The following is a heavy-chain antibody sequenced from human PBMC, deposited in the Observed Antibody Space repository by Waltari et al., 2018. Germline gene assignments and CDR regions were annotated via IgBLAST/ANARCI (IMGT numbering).Heavy chain of an antibody. Sequence: QVQLKQWGAGLLKISETLSLTCEVSGGSFTTNYWSWIRQSLGKRMEWIGKIYHTGSHNYNPSLQNRVTISVDRSKSLFSLEVTSITAADAAIYYCARVKSGFDSWGQGTVVTVSS. J-gene: IGHJ4*02. CDR1: GGSFTTNY. V-gene: IGHV4-34*01. CDR2: IYHTGSH. CDR3: ARVKSGFDS.